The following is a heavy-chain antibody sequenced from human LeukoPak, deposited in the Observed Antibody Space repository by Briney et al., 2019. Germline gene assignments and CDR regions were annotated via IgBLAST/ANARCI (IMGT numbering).Heavy chain of an antibody. J-gene: IGHJ4*02. D-gene: IGHD2-2*01. V-gene: IGHV4-38-2*01. CDR3: ARTYSSTSLFIDY. Sequence: SETLSLPCAVSGYSISSGYYWGWIRQPPGKGLEWIGSIYHSGSTYYNPSLKSRVTISVDTSKNQFSLKLSSVTAADTAVYYCARTYSSTSLFIDYWGQGTLVTVSS. CDR2: IYHSGST. CDR1: GYSISSGYY.